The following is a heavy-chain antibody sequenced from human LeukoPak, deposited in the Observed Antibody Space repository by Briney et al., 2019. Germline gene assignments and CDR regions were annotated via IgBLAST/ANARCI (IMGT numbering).Heavy chain of an antibody. J-gene: IGHJ4*02. V-gene: IGHV3-23*01. CDR2: IRGSGGGS. CDR1: GLSFSSQA. D-gene: IGHD6-19*01. CDR3: AKDDGSGWYQIDY. Sequence: PGGSLRLSCAASGLSFSSQAMTWVRQAPGKGLEWVSVIRGSGGGSYYGDSVKGRFTISRDNSKNTLYLQMNSLRAEDTAVYYCAKDDGSGWYQIDYWGQGTLVTISS.